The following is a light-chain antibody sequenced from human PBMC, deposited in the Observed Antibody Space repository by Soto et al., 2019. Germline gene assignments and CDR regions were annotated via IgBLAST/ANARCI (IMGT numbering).Light chain of an antibody. CDR3: QQYGSSRLT. V-gene: IGKV3-15*01. J-gene: IGKJ4*01. CDR1: QSVSSN. CDR2: GAS. Sequence: EIVLTQSPATLSVCPGERATLSCRASQSVSSNLAWYQQIPGRAPRLLIYGASTRASGIPARFSASGSGTEFTLTISSLQSEDFAVYYCQQYGSSRLTFGGGTKVDI.